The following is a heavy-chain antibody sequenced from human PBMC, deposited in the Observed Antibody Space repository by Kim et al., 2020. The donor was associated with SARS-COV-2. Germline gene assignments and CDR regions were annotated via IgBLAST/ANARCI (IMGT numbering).Heavy chain of an antibody. D-gene: IGHD3-10*01. CDR3: AKDNRGYYGSGSDY. CDR2: ISESDSNT. V-gene: IGHV3-23*01. Sequence: GGSLRLSCAASGFTFSNYAMGWVRQAPGKGLEWVSGISESDSNTYSVDSVKGRFTISRDNSKNTLYLQMNSLRAEDTAVYYCAKDNRGYYGSGSDYWGQGTLVIVSS. CDR1: GFTFSNYA. J-gene: IGHJ4*02.